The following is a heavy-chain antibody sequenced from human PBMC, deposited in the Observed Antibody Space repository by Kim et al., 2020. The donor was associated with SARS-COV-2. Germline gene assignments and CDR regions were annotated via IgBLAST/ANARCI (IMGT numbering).Heavy chain of an antibody. V-gene: IGHV4-34*01. D-gene: IGHD6-13*01. CDR3: ARSGYSSSDYQLYLEY. J-gene: IGHJ4*02. Sequence: SETLSLTCAIYGGSFSGYYWKWIRQPPGKGLEWIGEINHSGSTNYNPSLKSRVTISIDTSKNQFSLKLRSVTAADMAVYYCARSGYSSSDYQLYLEYWGQGTLVTVSS. CDR1: GGSFSGYY. CDR2: INHSGST.